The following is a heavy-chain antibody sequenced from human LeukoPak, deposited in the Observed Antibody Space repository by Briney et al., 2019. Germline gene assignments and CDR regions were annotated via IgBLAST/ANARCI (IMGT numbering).Heavy chain of an antibody. Sequence: SETLSLTCAVSGGSISSSNWWSWVRPPPGKGLEWIGEIYHSGSTNYNPSLKRRVTISVDKSKNQFSLKLSSVTAADTAVYYCAREIVPAAISSYFDYWGQGTLVTVSS. D-gene: IGHD2-2*01. CDR3: AREIVPAAISSYFDY. J-gene: IGHJ4*02. CDR2: IYHSGST. V-gene: IGHV4-4*02. CDR1: GGSISSSNW.